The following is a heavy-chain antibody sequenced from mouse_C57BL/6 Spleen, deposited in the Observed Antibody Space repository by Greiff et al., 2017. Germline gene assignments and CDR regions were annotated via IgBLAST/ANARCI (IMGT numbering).Heavy chain of an antibody. Sequence: QVQLKQSGPELVKPGASVKISCKASGYAFSSSWMNWVKQRHGKGLEWIGRIYPGDGDTNYNGKFKGKATLTADKSSSTANMQLSSLTSVDSAVYSGANYASSRYCAMDYWGQGTSVTVSS. V-gene: IGHV1-82*01. CDR1: GYAFSSSW. CDR2: IYPGDGDT. J-gene: IGHJ4*01. D-gene: IGHD1-1*01. CDR3: ANYASSRYCAMDY.